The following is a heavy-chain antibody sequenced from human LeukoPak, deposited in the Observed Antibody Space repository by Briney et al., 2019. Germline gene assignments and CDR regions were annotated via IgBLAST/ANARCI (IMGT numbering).Heavy chain of an antibody. D-gene: IGHD3-10*01. Sequence: GGSLRLSCAASGFTFSSYSMNWVRQAPGKGLEWVSSISSSSSYIYYADSVKGRFTISRDNAKNSLYLQMNSLRAEDTAVYYCARDKTMVRGLSTFLIGKDYYYGMDVWGQGTTVTVSS. CDR1: GFTFSSYS. CDR3: ARDKTMVRGLSTFLIGKDYYYGMDV. V-gene: IGHV3-21*01. CDR2: ISSSSSYI. J-gene: IGHJ6*02.